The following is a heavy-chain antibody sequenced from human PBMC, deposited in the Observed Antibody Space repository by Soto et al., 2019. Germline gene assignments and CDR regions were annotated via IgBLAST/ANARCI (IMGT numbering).Heavy chain of an antibody. Sequence: QVQLVQSGAEVKKPGSSVKVSCKASGGTFSSYAISWVRQAPGQGLEWMGGIIPIFGTANYAQKFQGRVTITADESTITAYMELSSLRSEDTAVYYCAISVARYGDYVYWYFDLWGRGTLVTVSS. D-gene: IGHD4-17*01. J-gene: IGHJ2*01. CDR3: AISVARYGDYVYWYFDL. CDR1: GGTFSSYA. V-gene: IGHV1-69*12. CDR2: IIPIFGTA.